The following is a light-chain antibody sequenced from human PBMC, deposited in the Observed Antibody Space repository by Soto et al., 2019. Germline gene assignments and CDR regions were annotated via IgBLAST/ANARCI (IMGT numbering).Light chain of an antibody. CDR3: CSYAGGTSVV. J-gene: IGLJ2*01. Sequence: QSALTQPASVSGSPGQSITISCTGTSSDVGSYNLVSWYQQHPGKAPKLMIYEDIERPSGVSHRFSGSKSGNTASLTIAGLQTEDEADYYCCSYAGGTSVVFGGGTKLTVL. V-gene: IGLV2-23*01. CDR2: EDI. CDR1: SSDVGSYNL.